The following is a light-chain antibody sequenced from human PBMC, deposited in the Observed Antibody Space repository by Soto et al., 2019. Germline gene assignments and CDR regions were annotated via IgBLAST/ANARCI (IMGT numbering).Light chain of an antibody. Sequence: QSVLTQPASVSVSPGQSITISCTGTSSDVGGYNYVSWYQQHPGKAPKLMIYDVSNLPSGVSNRFSGSKSGNTASLTISGLQAEDEADYYCSSYTSSSTLGFGGGTKLTVL. J-gene: IGLJ2*01. CDR2: DVS. V-gene: IGLV2-14*01. CDR1: SSDVGGYNY. CDR3: SSYTSSSTLG.